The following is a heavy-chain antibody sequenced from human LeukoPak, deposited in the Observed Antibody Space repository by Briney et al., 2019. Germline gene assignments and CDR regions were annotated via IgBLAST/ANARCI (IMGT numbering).Heavy chain of an antibody. Sequence: GGSLRLSCAASGFTLDDYAMHWVRQAPGKGLEWVSGISWNSGSIGCADSVKGRFTISRDNAKNSLYLQMNSLRAEDTALYYCAKGASSSWYAFDYWGQGTPVTVSS. CDR3: AKGASSSWYAFDY. J-gene: IGHJ4*02. D-gene: IGHD6-13*01. V-gene: IGHV3-9*01. CDR2: ISWNSGSI. CDR1: GFTLDDYA.